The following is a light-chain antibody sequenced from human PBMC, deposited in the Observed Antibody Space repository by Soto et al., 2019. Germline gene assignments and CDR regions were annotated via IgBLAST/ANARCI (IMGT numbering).Light chain of an antibody. J-gene: IGLJ2*01. Sequence: QSALTQTASVSGSPGQSITISCTGSSSNIGTYGVNWYQQLPGTAPKFLIYSNNLRPSGVPDRFSGSKSGTSASLAISGLQSEDEADYYCATWDDSLNAVLFGGGTKLT. CDR2: SNN. CDR1: SSNIGTYG. CDR3: ATWDDSLNAVL. V-gene: IGLV1-44*01.